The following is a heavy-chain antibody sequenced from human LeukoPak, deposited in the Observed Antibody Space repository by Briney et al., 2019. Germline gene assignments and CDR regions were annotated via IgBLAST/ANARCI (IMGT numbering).Heavy chain of an antibody. D-gene: IGHD6-13*01. CDR2: IYYSGST. J-gene: IGHJ3*02. CDR1: GGSISSYY. V-gene: IGHV4-59*01. Sequence: SETLSLTGTVSGGSISSYYWSWIRQPPGKGLEWIGYIYYSGSTNYNPSLKSRVTISVDTSKNQFSLKLSSVTAADTAVYYCARRRDSSSPFDIWGQGTMVTVSS. CDR3: ARRRDSSSPFDI.